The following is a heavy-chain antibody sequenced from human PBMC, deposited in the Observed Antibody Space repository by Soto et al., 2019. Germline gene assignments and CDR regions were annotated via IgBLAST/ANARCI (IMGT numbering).Heavy chain of an antibody. CDR2: TIPMLGMA. CDR3: AIVYVWGGEPFDP. CDR1: GDTFSRYT. D-gene: IGHD3-16*01. V-gene: IGHV1-69*02. J-gene: IGHJ5*02. Sequence: QVQLVQSGAEVKKPGSSVKVSCTASGDTFSRYTISWVRQVPGQGPEWMGRTIPMLGMADYAQKFQGRVTIKADKPTTTSFRVWRGRRSEDTAIFYGAIVYVWGGEPFDPGGRGPLFPFSS.